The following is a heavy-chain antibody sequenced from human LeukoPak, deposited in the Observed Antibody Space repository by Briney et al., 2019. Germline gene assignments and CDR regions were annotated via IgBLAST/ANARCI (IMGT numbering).Heavy chain of an antibody. Sequence: SETLSLTCAVYGGPFSGYYWSWIRQPPGKGLEWIGEINHSGSTNYNPSLKSRVTISVDTSKNQFSLKLSSVTAADTAVYYCARYRPYYDILTGYSTTWHSGAYFDYWGQGTLVTVSS. CDR2: INHSGST. J-gene: IGHJ4*02. CDR1: GGPFSGYY. CDR3: ARYRPYYDILTGYSTTWHSGAYFDY. D-gene: IGHD3-9*01. V-gene: IGHV4-34*01.